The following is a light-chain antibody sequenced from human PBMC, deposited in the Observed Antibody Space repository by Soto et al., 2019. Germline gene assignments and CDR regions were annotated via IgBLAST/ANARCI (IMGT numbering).Light chain of an antibody. CDR1: QSISSW. CDR3: QQYNSYAWT. V-gene: IGKV1-5*01. J-gene: IGKJ1*01. CDR2: DAS. Sequence: DIQMTQSPSTLSASVGDRVTNTCRASQSISSWLAWYQQKPGKAPKLLIYDASSLESGVPSRFSGSGSGTEFTLTISSLQPDDFATYYCQQYNSYAWTFGHGTKVEIK.